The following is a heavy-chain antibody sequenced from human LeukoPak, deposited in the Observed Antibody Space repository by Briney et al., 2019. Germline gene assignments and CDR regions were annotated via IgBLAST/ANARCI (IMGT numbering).Heavy chain of an antibody. Sequence: SETLSLTRTVSGGSISTYYWSWIRQPAGKGLEWIGLVDASGRTNYNPSLQSRVTMSVDTSKNQFSLKMSSVTAADTAVYYCARDLTTPPYNWFDPWGQGILVTVSS. CDR2: VDASGRT. CDR3: ARDLTTPPYNWFDP. D-gene: IGHD4/OR15-4a*01. J-gene: IGHJ5*02. CDR1: GGSISTYY. V-gene: IGHV4-4*07.